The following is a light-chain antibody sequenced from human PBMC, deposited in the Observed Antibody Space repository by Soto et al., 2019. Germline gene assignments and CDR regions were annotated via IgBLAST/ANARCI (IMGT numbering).Light chain of an antibody. CDR1: DNDVGGYNF. J-gene: IGLJ1*01. Sequence: QSALTQPRSVSGSPGQSVTISCSGTDNDVGGYNFVSWYQQHPGKAPKLMLFDVSKRPSGVPGRFSGSKSGNTASLTVSGLQAEDEAAYYCCSFAGSLNFVFGTGTKVTVL. V-gene: IGLV2-11*01. CDR2: DVS. CDR3: CSFAGSLNFV.